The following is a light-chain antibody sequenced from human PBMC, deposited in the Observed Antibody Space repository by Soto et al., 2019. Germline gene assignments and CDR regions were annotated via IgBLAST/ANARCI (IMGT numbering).Light chain of an antibody. CDR2: GAS. CDR3: QQYNNWPYT. J-gene: IGKJ2*01. CDR1: QRVGSN. Sequence: EIVMTQSPATLSVSPGERATLSCRASQRVGSNFAWYRQKPGQAPTLVIYGASTRATGIPARFSGSVSGTEFTLTISSLQSEDFAVYYCQQYNNWPYTFGQGTKLEIE. V-gene: IGKV3-15*01.